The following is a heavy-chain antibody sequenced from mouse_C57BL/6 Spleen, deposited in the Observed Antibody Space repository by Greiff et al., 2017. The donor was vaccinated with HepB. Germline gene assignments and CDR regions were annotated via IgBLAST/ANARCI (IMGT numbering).Heavy chain of an antibody. CDR3: ARDGNYLAY. CDR2: IDPSDSYT. D-gene: IGHD2-1*01. J-gene: IGHJ3*01. CDR1: GYTFTSYW. V-gene: IGHV1-59*01. Sequence: VQLQQPGAELVRPGTSVKLSCKASGYTFTSYWMHWVKQRPGQGLEWIGVIDPSDSYTNYNQKFKGKATLTVDTSSSTAYMQLSSLTSEDSAVYYCARDGNYLAYWGQGTLVTVSA.